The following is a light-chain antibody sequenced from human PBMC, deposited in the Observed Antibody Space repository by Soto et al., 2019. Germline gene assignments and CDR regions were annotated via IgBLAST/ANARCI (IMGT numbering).Light chain of an antibody. CDR3: QQYGSSPMT. Sequence: DIPMTQSPSSLSASVGDRVTITCRASQGISNYLAWYQQKPGKVPKLLIYAASTLQSGVPSRFSGSGSGTDFTLTISRLEPEDFAVYYCQQYGSSPMTFGQGTRLEIK. CDR1: QGISNY. CDR2: AAS. J-gene: IGKJ5*01. V-gene: IGKV1-27*01.